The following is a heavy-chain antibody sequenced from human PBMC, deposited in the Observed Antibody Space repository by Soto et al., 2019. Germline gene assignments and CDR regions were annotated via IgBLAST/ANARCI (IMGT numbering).Heavy chain of an antibody. V-gene: IGHV5-51*01. J-gene: IGHJ3*02. CDR3: ARQHPDDAFGI. Sequence: GESLKISCKTSGYGFTSFWIGWVRQMPGKGLEYMGIIHPVDSDTRYNPSFQGQVTISAAKSNNTAYLQWTSLKASDTAMYYCARQHPDDAFGIWGQGTLVTVSS. CDR1: GYGFTSFW. CDR2: IHPVDSDT.